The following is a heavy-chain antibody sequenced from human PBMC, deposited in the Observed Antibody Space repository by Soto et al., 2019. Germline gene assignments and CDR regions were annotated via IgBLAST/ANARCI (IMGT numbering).Heavy chain of an antibody. Sequence: QVQLVQSGAEVKKPGSSVKVSCKASGGTFSSYTISWVRQAPGQGLEWMGRIIPILGIANYAQKLQGRVTITADKSTSTAYMELSSLRSEDTAVYYCARADGDYAPVDYWGQGTLVTVSS. CDR3: ARADGDYAPVDY. D-gene: IGHD4-17*01. V-gene: IGHV1-69*02. J-gene: IGHJ4*02. CDR1: GGTFSSYT. CDR2: IIPILGIA.